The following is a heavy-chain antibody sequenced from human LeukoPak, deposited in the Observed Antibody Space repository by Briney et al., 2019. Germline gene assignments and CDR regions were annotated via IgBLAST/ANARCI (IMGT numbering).Heavy chain of an antibody. CDR3: AKTGYQLRYLDWLSGKRPYYMDV. D-gene: IGHD3-9*01. Sequence: GGSLRLSCAASGFTFSSYWMSWVRQAPGKGLEWVANIKKDGSEKYYVDSVKGRFTISRDNSKNTLYLQMNSLRAEDTAVYYCAKTGYQLRYLDWLSGKRPYYMDVWGKGTTVTISS. V-gene: IGHV3-7*01. J-gene: IGHJ6*03. CDR2: IKKDGSEK. CDR1: GFTFSSYW.